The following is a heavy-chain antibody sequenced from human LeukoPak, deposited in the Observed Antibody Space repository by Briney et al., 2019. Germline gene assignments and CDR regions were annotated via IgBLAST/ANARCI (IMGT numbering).Heavy chain of an antibody. Sequence: ASVKVSCKASGYTFTSYGISWVGQAPGQGLEWMGWISAYNGNTNYAQKLQGRVTMTTDTSTSTAYMELRSLRSDDTAVYYCARDYITMVRGVRVQGAFDIWGQGTMVTVSS. CDR1: GYTFTSYG. J-gene: IGHJ3*02. CDR2: ISAYNGNT. CDR3: ARDYITMVRGVRVQGAFDI. V-gene: IGHV1-18*01. D-gene: IGHD3-10*01.